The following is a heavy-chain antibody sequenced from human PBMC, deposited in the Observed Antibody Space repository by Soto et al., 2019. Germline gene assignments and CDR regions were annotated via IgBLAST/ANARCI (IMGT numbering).Heavy chain of an antibody. V-gene: IGHV1-24*01. J-gene: IGHJ6*02. CDR1: GYTLTELS. D-gene: IGHD6-13*01. Sequence: QVQLVQSGAEVKKPGASVKVSCKVSGYTLTELSMHWVRQAPGKGLEWMGGFDPEDGETIYAQKFQGRVTMTEDTSTDTAYMELSSLRSEDTAVYYCATRAIAAAAPHSYYYGMDVWGQGTTVTVSS. CDR2: FDPEDGET. CDR3: ATRAIAAAAPHSYYYGMDV.